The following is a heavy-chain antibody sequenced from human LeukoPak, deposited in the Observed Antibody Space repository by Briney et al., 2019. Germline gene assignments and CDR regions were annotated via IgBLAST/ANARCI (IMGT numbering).Heavy chain of an antibody. V-gene: IGHV1-69*04. Sequence: SVKVSCKASGGTFSSYAISWVRQAPGQGLEWMGRIIPILGIANYAQKFQGRVTITADKSTSTAYMELSSLRSEDTAVYYCARFTMVRGGPAFDYWGQGTLVTVSS. J-gene: IGHJ4*02. CDR2: IIPILGIA. CDR3: ARFTMVRGGPAFDY. CDR1: GGTFSSYA. D-gene: IGHD3-10*01.